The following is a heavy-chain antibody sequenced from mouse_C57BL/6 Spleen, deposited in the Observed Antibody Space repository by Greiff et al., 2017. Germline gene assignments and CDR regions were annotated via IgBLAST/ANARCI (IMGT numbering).Heavy chain of an antibody. V-gene: IGHV1-50*01. CDR2: IDPSDSYT. CDR1: GYTFTSYW. Sequence: QVQLKQPGAELVKPGASVKLSCKASGYTFTSYWMQWVKQRPGQGLEWIGEIDPSDSYTNYNQKFKGKATLTVDTSSSTAYMQLSSLTSEDSAVYYCARSRDYYGSRPWFAYWGQGTLVTVSA. CDR3: ARSRDYYGSRPWFAY. J-gene: IGHJ3*01. D-gene: IGHD1-1*01.